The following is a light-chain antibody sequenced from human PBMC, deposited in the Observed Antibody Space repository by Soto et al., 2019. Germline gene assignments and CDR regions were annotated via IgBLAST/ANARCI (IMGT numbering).Light chain of an antibody. CDR3: QKYNSAPLT. CDR1: QGIAPS. J-gene: IGKJ4*01. V-gene: IGKV1-27*01. CDR2: ATS. Sequence: DVQMTQSPSSLSTFVGDRVTITCRASQGIAPSLAWFQQKPGKVPKLMIYATSTLQSGVLSRFSGSGSGTDFTLTISSLQPEDVGTYYCQKYNSAPLTFGGGTKVEIK.